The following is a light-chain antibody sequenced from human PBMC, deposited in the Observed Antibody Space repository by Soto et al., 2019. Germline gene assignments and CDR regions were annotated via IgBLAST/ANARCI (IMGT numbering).Light chain of an antibody. CDR2: EVS. V-gene: IGLV2-14*01. CDR3: SVYTRTSTYV. CDR1: SSDVGGYNY. J-gene: IGLJ1*01. Sequence: QSALTQPASVSGSPGQSITISCTGTSSDVGGYNYVSWYQQHPGKAPKLMIYEVSNRPSGVSNRFSGSKSGNTASLTISGLQAEDEGDYYCSVYTRTSTYVFGTGTKVTVL.